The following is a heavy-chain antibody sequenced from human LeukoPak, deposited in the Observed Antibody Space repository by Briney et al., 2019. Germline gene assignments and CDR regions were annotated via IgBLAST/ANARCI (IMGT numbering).Heavy chain of an antibody. J-gene: IGHJ4*02. CDR1: GGSISDNY. V-gene: IGHV4-59*08. CDR3: ARAAGIVVVPAATRGEFDY. CDR2: AYYSGHT. Sequence: SETLSLTCTVSGGSISDNYWSWIRQPPGKGLEWIGYAYYSGHTNYNSSLKSRVTMSLDTSKSQFSLRLSSVTAADTAVYYCARAAGIVVVPAATRGEFDYWGQGTLVTVSS. D-gene: IGHD2-2*01.